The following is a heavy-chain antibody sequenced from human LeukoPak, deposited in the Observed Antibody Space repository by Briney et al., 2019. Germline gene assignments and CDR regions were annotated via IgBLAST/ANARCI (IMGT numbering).Heavy chain of an antibody. CDR3: ARDKVVPAAIGHY. J-gene: IGHJ4*02. CDR1: GFSFSIYG. V-gene: IGHV3-30*02. CDR2: IGNNGSN. D-gene: IGHD2-2*01. Sequence: TGGSLRLSCAASGFSFSIYGIHWVRQAPGKGLEWVAFIGNNGSNNYADSVKGRFTISRDNSKNTAHLQMNSLRAEDTAVYHCARDKVVPAAIGHYWGQGTLVTVSS.